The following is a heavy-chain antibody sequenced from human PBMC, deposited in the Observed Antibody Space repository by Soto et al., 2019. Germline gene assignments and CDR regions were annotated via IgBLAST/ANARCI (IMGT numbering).Heavy chain of an antibody. CDR1: GYSFTRYW. Sequence: GESLKITCNGSGYSFTRYWIRWVLQMPGKGLVRMGRFEPSDSYTNYIPSLQGHVTISTDKAISTAYLQCRSQKASPTAMFYCARGTIAAAGSPFDYWGQGTRVTVS. J-gene: IGHJ4*02. CDR2: FEPSDSYT. V-gene: IGHV5-10-1*01. D-gene: IGHD6-13*01. CDR3: ARGTIAAAGSPFDY.